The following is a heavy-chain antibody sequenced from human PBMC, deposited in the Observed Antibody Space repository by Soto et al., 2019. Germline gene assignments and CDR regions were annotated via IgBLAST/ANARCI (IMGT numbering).Heavy chain of an antibody. CDR3: ARETEDLTSNFDY. J-gene: IGHJ4*02. CDR1: GFTFTRYS. D-gene: IGHD7-27*01. V-gene: IGHV3-21*01. Sequence: WGSLRLSCAPSGFTFTRYSMNWVRQAPGKGLDGVSSIRSTPNYIYYSDSMKGRFTVSRYNSKNSVYLEMIRLSAENKAVYYCARETEDLTSNFDYWGQGTLFTVSS. CDR2: IRSTPNYI.